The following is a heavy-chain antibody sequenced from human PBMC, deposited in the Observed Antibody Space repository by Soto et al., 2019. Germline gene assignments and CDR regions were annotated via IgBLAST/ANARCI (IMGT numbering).Heavy chain of an antibody. CDR2: IWYDGSNK. CDR1: GFTFSSHG. J-gene: IGHJ4*02. V-gene: IGHV3-33*01. Sequence: QVQLVESGGGVVQPRRSLRLSCAASGFTFSSHGMHWVRQAPGKGLEWVAVIWYDGSNKYYADSVKGRFTISRDNSKNTLYLQMNSLRVDDTAVYYCMRWGDNRAFEYWGQGTLVTVSS. CDR3: MRWGDNRAFEY. D-gene: IGHD3-16*01.